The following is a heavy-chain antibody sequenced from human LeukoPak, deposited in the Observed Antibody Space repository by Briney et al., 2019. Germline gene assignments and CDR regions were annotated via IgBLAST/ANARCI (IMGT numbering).Heavy chain of an antibody. Sequence: GGSLRLSCAASGFTFNNYWMHWVRQAPGKGLVWVSRINSDGSGTSYADSVKGRFTISRDNSKNTLYLQMNSLRAEDTAVYYCARGQGEFDPWGQGTLVTVSS. CDR1: GFTFNNYW. D-gene: IGHD3-16*01. V-gene: IGHV3-74*01. J-gene: IGHJ5*02. CDR3: ARGQGEFDP. CDR2: INSDGSGT.